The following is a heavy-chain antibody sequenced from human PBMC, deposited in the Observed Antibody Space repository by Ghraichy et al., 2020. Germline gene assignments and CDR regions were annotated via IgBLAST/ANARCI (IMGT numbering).Heavy chain of an antibody. V-gene: IGHV3-23*01. CDR1: GFTFSSYA. CDR2: ISGSGGST. CDR3: AKTSGWNDFWSGDYGMDV. D-gene: IGHD3-3*01. J-gene: IGHJ6*02. Sequence: GGSLRLSCAASGFTFSSYAMSWVRQAPGKGLEWVSAISGSGGSTYYADSVKGRFTISRDNSKNTLYLQMNSLRAEDTAVYYCAKTSGWNDFWSGDYGMDVWGQGTTVTVSS.